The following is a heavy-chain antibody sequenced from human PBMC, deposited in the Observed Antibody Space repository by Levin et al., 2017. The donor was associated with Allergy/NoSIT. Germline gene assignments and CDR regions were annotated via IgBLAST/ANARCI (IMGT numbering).Heavy chain of an antibody. Sequence: GGSLRLSCKASGYTFTSYGISWVRQAPGQGLEWMGWISAYNGNTNYAQKLQGRVTMTTDTSTSTAYMELRSLRSDDTAVYYCARDRRSSSWLGDYWGQGTLVTVSS. D-gene: IGHD6-13*01. V-gene: IGHV1-18*01. CDR2: ISAYNGNT. J-gene: IGHJ4*02. CDR1: GYTFTSYG. CDR3: ARDRRSSSWLGDY.